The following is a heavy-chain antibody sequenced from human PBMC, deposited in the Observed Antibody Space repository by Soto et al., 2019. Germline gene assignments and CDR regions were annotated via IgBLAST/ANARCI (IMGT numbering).Heavy chain of an antibody. D-gene: IGHD2-21*01. Sequence: QVQLVQSGTEVKKAGSAVKVSCKTSGYTFTTYGISWIRQAPGQGLEWIAWISVYNGDTNYAQNVQGRVTMTTDTLTTTAYLELTGLRSDDTAVYYCARAYCGGDCFSGGDFDYWGQGTLVTVSP. CDR1: GYTFTTYG. V-gene: IGHV1-18*01. CDR2: ISVYNGDT. CDR3: ARAYCGGDCFSGGDFDY. J-gene: IGHJ4*02.